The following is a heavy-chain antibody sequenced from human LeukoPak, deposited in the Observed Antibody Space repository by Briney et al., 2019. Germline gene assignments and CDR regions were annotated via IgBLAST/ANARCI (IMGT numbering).Heavy chain of an antibody. Sequence: GGSPRLSCAASGFTFSSYAMHWVRQAPGKGLEWVAVISYDGSNKYYADSVKGRFTISRDNSKNTLYLQMNSLRAEDTAVYYCARESYGDAFDYWGQGTLVTVSS. CDR1: GFTFSSYA. CDR2: ISYDGSNK. J-gene: IGHJ4*02. D-gene: IGHD4-17*01. V-gene: IGHV3-30*04. CDR3: ARESYGDAFDY.